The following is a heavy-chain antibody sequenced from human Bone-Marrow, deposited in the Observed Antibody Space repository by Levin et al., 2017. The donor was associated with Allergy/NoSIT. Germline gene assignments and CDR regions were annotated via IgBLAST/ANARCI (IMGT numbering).Heavy chain of an antibody. J-gene: IGHJ5*01. D-gene: IGHD5-12*01. CDR2: FNPDGGST. CDR3: ARDQEGTGYSPLDS. V-gene: IGHV1-46*01. Sequence: ASVKVSCKASGYNVVNYYIHWVRQAPGLGLEWMGLFNPDGGSTRYAHRFEGRLTMTVETSTNTFYMDLNSLTFEDTAVYYCARDQEGTGYSPLDSWGQGSLVTVSS. CDR1: GYNVVNYY.